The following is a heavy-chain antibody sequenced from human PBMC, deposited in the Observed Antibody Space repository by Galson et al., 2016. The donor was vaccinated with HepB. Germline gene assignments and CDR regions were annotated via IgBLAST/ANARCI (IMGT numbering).Heavy chain of an antibody. D-gene: IGHD2-2*01. Sequence: SVKVSCKASGYSFSDYDVAWVRQAPGQGLEWMGWMNPNSGNTGTGQRLRGRVAMTRDASTDTAYLEVYSLTSDDTAMYYCARAIRYQLLCEFWGQGTLVTVSS. CDR3: ARAIRYQLLCEF. V-gene: IGHV1-8*01. J-gene: IGHJ1*01. CDR2: MNPNSGNT. CDR1: GYSFSDYD.